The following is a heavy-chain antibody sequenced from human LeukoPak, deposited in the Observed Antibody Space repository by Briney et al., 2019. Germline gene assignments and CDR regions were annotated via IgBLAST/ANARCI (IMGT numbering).Heavy chain of an antibody. Sequence: GGSLRLSCAASGFTFSSYSMNWVRQAPGKGLEWVSSISSSSYIYYADSVKGRFTISRDNAKNSLYLQMNSLRAEDTAVYYCASETRLGELSLYRYFDYWGQGTLVTVSS. V-gene: IGHV3-21*01. CDR1: GFTFSSYS. D-gene: IGHD3-16*02. CDR2: ISSSSYI. CDR3: ASETRLGELSLYRYFDY. J-gene: IGHJ4*02.